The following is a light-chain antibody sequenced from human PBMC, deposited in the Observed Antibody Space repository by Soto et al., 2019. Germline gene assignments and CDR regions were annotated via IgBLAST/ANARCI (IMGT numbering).Light chain of an antibody. CDR1: QSGSSNY. CDR3: QTYSRLPST. J-gene: IGKJ1*01. V-gene: IGKV3-20*01. CDR2: GAS. Sequence: EIELTQSPGTLSVSPGETATLACKASQSGSSNYLAWYQQKPGQPPRLLIYGASSRATGIPDRFSGSGSGAAFTRTTLRLEPEDFEVYYGQTYSRLPSTFGQGTRVDIK.